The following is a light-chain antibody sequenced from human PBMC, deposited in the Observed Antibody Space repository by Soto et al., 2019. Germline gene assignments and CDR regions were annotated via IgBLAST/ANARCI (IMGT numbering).Light chain of an antibody. Sequence: DIQMTQSPSSLSASVGDRVTITCRASQSIGDYLNWFQQKPGKAPRLLIYAASTFPSGVPSRFSGSGSGTNFTLTISSLQPEDFATYYCHQSYSTPLTFGGGTKVDIK. CDR2: AAS. V-gene: IGKV1-39*01. CDR3: HQSYSTPLT. J-gene: IGKJ4*01. CDR1: QSIGDY.